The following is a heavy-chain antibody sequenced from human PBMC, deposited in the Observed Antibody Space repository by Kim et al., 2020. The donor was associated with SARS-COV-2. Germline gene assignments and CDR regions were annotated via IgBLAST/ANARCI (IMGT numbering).Heavy chain of an antibody. CDR3: ARVRYFDWLLFSYFDY. CDR1: GGTFSSYA. CDR2: IIPIFGTA. V-gene: IGHV1-69*13. Sequence: SVKVSCKASGGTFSSYAISWVRQAPGQGLEWMGGIIPIFGTANYAQKFQGRVTITADESTSTAYMELSSLRSEDTAVYYCARVRYFDWLLFSYFDYWGQGTLVTVSS. D-gene: IGHD3-9*01. J-gene: IGHJ4*02.